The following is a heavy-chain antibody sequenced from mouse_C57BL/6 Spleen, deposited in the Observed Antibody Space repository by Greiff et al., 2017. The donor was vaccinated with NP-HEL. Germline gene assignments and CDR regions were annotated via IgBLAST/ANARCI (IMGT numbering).Heavy chain of an antibody. Sequence: VQLQQPGAELVKPGASVKMSCTASGYTFSSCWITWVKQRPGQGLGWIGDIYPGSGSTNYNEKFKSKATLTVDTSSSTAYMQLSSLTSEDSAVYYCARLDWDEGFAYWGQGTLVTVSA. CDR2: IYPGSGST. J-gene: IGHJ3*01. CDR1: GYTFSSCW. D-gene: IGHD4-1*01. CDR3: ARLDWDEGFAY. V-gene: IGHV1-55*01.